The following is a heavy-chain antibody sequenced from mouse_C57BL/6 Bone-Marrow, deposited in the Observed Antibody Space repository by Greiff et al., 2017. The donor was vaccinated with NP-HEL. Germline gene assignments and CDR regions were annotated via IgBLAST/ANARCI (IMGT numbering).Heavy chain of an antibody. CDR2: ISSGSSTI. D-gene: IGHD4-1*01. CDR3: ARGRWAWFAY. J-gene: IGHJ3*01. V-gene: IGHV5-17*01. Sequence: EVMLVESGGGLVKPGGSLKLSCAASGFTFSDYGMHWVRQAPEKGLEWVAYISSGSSTIYYADTVKGRFTISRDNAKNTLFLQMTSLRSEDTAMYYCARGRWAWFAYWGQGTLVTVSA. CDR1: GFTFSDYG.